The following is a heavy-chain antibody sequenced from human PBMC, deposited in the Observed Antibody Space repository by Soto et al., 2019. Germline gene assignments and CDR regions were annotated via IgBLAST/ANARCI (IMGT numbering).Heavy chain of an antibody. V-gene: IGHV3-48*01. D-gene: IGHD3-10*01. J-gene: IGHJ5*02. CDR3: AKDKMVRGVIPLYNWFDP. CDR1: GFTFSSYS. CDR2: ISSSSSTT. Sequence: SGGSLRLSCAASGFTFSSYSMNWVRQAPGKGLEWVSYISSSSSTTYYADSVKGRFTISRDNSKNTLYLQMNSLGAEDTAVYYCAKDKMVRGVIPLYNWFDPWGQGTLVTVPS.